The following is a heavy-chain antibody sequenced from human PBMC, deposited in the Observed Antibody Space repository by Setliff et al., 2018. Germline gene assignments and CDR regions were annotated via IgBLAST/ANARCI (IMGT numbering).Heavy chain of an antibody. CDR2: MNYGGTA. V-gene: IGHV4-30-4*08. D-gene: IGHD3-3*01. Sequence: PSETLSLTCTVSGASISSSSVNNFWTWIRQLPGKGLEWIGYMNYGGTAYYNPSLKSRVTMSLDTSKSQFSLNLSNVTAADTAVYYCASGVEFDYWGPGSLVTVSS. J-gene: IGHJ4*01. CDR3: ASGVEFDY. CDR1: GASISSSSVNNF.